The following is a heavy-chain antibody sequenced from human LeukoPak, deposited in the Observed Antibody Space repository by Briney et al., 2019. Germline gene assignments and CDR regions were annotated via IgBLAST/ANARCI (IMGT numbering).Heavy chain of an antibody. CDR1: GFTFSSYG. D-gene: IGHD3-10*01. J-gene: IGHJ4*02. V-gene: IGHV3-23*01. CDR3: AKDREVYYGSGSYYNGRPFASDY. Sequence: GGSLRLSCAASGFTFSSYGMSWVRQAPGKGLEWVSAISGSGGSTYYADSVKGRFTISRDNSKNTLYLQMNSLRAEDTAVYYCAKDREVYYGSGSYYNGRPFASDYWGQGTLVTVSS. CDR2: ISGSGGST.